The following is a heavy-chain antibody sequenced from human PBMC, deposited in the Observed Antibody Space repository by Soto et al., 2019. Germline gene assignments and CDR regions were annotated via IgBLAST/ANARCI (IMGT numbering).Heavy chain of an antibody. Sequence: HVESLKISCKGSEYSFSNYWIAWVRQTPGKGLEWMGIINPADSATTYSPSFRGQVTMSADKSISTAYLQWDSLKASDTATYYCVRRGMDVWGQGTTVTVSS. CDR3: VRRGMDV. J-gene: IGHJ6*02. CDR1: EYSFSNYW. V-gene: IGHV5-51*01. CDR2: INPADSAT.